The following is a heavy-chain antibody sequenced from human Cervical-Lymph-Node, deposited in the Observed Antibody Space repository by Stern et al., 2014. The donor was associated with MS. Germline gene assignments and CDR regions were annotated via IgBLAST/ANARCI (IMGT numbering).Heavy chain of an antibody. V-gene: IGHV5-51*01. D-gene: IGHD6-19*01. Sequence: EVQLVESGAEVRKPGESLKISCKGFGYKFSDYWVGWVRQMPGKGLAWMGIIYPDDSDTRYSPSFRGQVTISADKSTNSAYVEWSSLKASDSAMYYCTRPAEDSGWRYWGQGTLVTVSS. CDR2: IYPDDSDT. J-gene: IGHJ4*02. CDR1: GYKFSDYW. CDR3: TRPAEDSGWRY.